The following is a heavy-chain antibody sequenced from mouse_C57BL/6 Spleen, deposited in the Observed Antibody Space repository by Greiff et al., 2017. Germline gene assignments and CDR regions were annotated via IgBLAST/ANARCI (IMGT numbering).Heavy chain of an antibody. D-gene: IGHD1-1*02. CDR2: ISYDGSN. V-gene: IGHV3-6*01. J-gene: IGHJ2*01. CDR3: ARDKNGRYYFDY. CDR1: GYSITSGYY. Sequence: ESGPGLVKPSQSLSLTCSVTGYSITSGYYWNWIRQFPGNKLEWMGYISYDGSNNYNPSLKNRISITRDTSKNQFFLKLNSVTTEDTATYYCARDKNGRYYFDYWGQGTTLTVSS.